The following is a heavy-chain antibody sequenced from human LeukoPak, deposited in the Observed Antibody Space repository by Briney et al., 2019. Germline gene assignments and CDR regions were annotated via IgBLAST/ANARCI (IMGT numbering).Heavy chain of an antibody. D-gene: IGHD3-22*01. CDR3: ARGSGYYYDSSGVFDY. Sequence: SVKVSCKASGGTFSSYAISWVQQAPGQGLEWMGGIIPIFGTANYAQKFQGRVTITADKSTSTAYMELSSLRSEDTAVYYCARGSGYYYDSSGVFDYWGQGTLVTVSS. J-gene: IGHJ4*02. CDR1: GGTFSSYA. V-gene: IGHV1-69*06. CDR2: IIPIFGTA.